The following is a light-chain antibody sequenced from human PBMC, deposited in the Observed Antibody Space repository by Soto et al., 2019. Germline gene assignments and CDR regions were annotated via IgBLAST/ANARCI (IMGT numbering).Light chain of an antibody. Sequence: QSALTQPPSASGSPGQLVTISCTGTSSDVGIYNYVSWYQQHPGKAPKLMIYEVTKRPSGVPDRFSGSKFGNTASLTVSGLQADDEADYYCSSYAGSRVFGGGTKLTVL. CDR1: SSDVGIYNY. V-gene: IGLV2-8*01. CDR2: EVT. CDR3: SSYAGSRV. J-gene: IGLJ2*01.